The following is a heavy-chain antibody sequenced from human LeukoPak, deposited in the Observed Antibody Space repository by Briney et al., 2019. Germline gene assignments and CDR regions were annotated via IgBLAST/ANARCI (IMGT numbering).Heavy chain of an antibody. CDR3: ARQGYGGNPQGAVDY. D-gene: IGHD4-23*01. J-gene: IGHJ4*02. CDR2: ISAYNGNT. CDR1: GYTFTSYG. V-gene: IGHV1-18*01. Sequence: GASVKVSCKASGYTFTSYGISWVRQAPGQGLEWMGWISAYNGNTNYAQKLQGRVTMTTDTSTSTAYMELRSLRSDDTAVYYCARQGYGGNPQGAVDYWGQGTLVTVSS.